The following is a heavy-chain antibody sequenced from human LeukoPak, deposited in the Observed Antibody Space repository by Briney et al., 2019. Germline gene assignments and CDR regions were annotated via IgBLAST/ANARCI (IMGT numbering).Heavy chain of an antibody. V-gene: IGHV3-30-3*01. CDR3: ARDGGYSYGHRIDY. CDR2: ISNDGINK. J-gene: IGHJ4*02. Sequence: GTSLRLSCAASGFIFSSHNMHWARQAPGKGLEWVALISNDGINKYYADSVKGRFTISRDNSKTTLYLQMNGLRGEETAVYYCARDGGYSYGHRIDYWGQGTLVTVSS. CDR1: GFIFSSHN. D-gene: IGHD5-12*01.